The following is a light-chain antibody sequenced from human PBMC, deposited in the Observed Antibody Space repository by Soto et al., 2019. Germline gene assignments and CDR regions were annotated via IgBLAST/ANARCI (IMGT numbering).Light chain of an antibody. CDR2: AAS. J-gene: IGKJ1*01. CDR1: RSISNY. Sequence: DIQMTQSPSSLSASVGDRVTINCRASRSISNYLNWYQQKPGKAPNLLIHAASILQTGVPSRFSGSGSGKYFALTISSLQPEDFAIYYCQQSYSAPRTFGQGTKVEIK. CDR3: QQSYSAPRT. V-gene: IGKV1-39*01.